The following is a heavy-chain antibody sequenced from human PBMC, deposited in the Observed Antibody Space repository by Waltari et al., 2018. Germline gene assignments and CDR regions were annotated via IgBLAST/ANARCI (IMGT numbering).Heavy chain of an antibody. Sequence: QVQLQESGPGLVKPSETLSLTCTVSGGSISGYYWSWSRQPAGKGLEWIGRIYTSGITNYNPSLTSRVTLSVDTSKNQFSLKLSSVTAADTAVYYCARGWFYQGFDPWGQGTLVTVSS. CDR3: ARGWFYQGFDP. D-gene: IGHD2-15*01. J-gene: IGHJ5*02. CDR2: IYTSGIT. V-gene: IGHV4-4*07. CDR1: GGSISGYY.